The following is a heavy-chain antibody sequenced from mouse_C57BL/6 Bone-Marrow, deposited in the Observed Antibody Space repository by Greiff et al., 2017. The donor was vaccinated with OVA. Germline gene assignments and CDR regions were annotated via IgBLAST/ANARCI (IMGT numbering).Heavy chain of an antibody. D-gene: IGHD2-13*01. V-gene: IGHV10-1*01. CDR1: GFSFNTYA. CDR2: IRSKSNNYAT. CDR3: VRHVTYFDV. Sequence: EVKLLESGGGLVQPKGSLKLSCAASGFSFNTYAMNWVRQAPGKGLEWVARIRSKSNNYATYYADSVKDRFTISRDDSESMLYLQMNNLKTEDTAMYYCVRHVTYFDVWGTGTTVTVSS. J-gene: IGHJ1*03.